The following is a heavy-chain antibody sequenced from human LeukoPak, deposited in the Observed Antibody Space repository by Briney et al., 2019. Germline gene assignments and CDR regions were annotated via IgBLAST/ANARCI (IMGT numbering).Heavy chain of an antibody. CDR2: IYTSGST. D-gene: IGHD5-18*01. CDR3: TRDKVDTAIIGFDP. J-gene: IGHJ5*02. Sequence: SETLSLTCTVSGGSISSYYWSWIRQPAGKGLEWIGRIYTSGSTNYNPSLKSRVTMSVDTSKNQFSLKLSSVTAADTAVYYCTRDKVDTAIIGFDPWGQGTLVTVSS. CDR1: GGSISSYY. V-gene: IGHV4-4*07.